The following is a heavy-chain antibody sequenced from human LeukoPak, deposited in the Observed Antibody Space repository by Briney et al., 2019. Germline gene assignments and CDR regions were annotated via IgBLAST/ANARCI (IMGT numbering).Heavy chain of an antibody. CDR2: IYTSGST. D-gene: IGHD1-14*01. CDR3: ARNTSPGGYFDL. CDR1: GGSISSGSYY. J-gene: IGHJ2*01. V-gene: IGHV4-61*02. Sequence: PSETLSLTCTVSGGSISSGSYYWSWIRQPAGKGLEWIGRIYTSGSTNYNPSLKSRVTISVDTSKNQFSLKLSSVTAADTAVYYCARNTSPGGYFDLWGRGTLVTVSS.